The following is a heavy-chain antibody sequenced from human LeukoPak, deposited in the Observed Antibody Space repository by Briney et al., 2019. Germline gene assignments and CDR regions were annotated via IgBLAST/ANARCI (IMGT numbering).Heavy chain of an antibody. Sequence: PGRSLRLSCAASGFTFDDYAMHWVRQALGKGLEWVSGISWNSGSIGYADSVKGRFTISRDNAKNSLYLQMNSLRAEDTALYYCAKDSVYYYDNSGYFDSWGQGTLVTVSS. CDR3: AKDSVYYYDNSGYFDS. D-gene: IGHD3-22*01. V-gene: IGHV3-9*01. CDR1: GFTFDDYA. J-gene: IGHJ4*02. CDR2: ISWNSGSI.